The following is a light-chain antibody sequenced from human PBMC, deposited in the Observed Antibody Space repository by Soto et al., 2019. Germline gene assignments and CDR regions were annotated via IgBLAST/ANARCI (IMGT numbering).Light chain of an antibody. V-gene: IGLV3-21*01. Sequence: SYELTQPPSVSVAPGETARISCGGNNVGSRSVHWYQQKPGQAPFLVIYYDSDRPSGIPERFSGSNSGNTATLIISRVDAGDEADYYCQVLEATGAQVVFGGGTKLTVL. CDR3: QVLEATGAQVV. CDR1: NVGSRS. J-gene: IGLJ2*01. CDR2: YDS.